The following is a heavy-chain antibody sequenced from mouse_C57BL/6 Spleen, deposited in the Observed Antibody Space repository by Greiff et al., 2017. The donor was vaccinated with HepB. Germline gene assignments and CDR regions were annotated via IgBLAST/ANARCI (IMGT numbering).Heavy chain of an antibody. J-gene: IGHJ2*01. CDR1: GYTFTSYW. Sequence: VQLKQPGTELVKPGASVKLSCKASGYTFTSYWMHWVKQRPGQGLEWIGNINPSNGGTNYNEKFKSKATLTVDKSSSTAYMQLSSLTSEDSSVYYCARAGNSYDYEYWGQGTTLTVSS. D-gene: IGHD2-4*01. CDR2: INPSNGGT. CDR3: ARAGNSYDYEY. V-gene: IGHV1-53*01.